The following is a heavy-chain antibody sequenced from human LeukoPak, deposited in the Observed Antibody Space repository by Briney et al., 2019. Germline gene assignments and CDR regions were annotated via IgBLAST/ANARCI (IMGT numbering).Heavy chain of an antibody. CDR1: GFTFGDYV. V-gene: IGHV3-49*04. J-gene: IGHJ6*03. CDR3: KADIGYSYGTNYYYYYYYMDV. Sequence: GGSLRLSCTASGFTFGDYVMSWVRQAPGKGLEWVGFIRSKAYGGTTKNAASVKGRFTISRDDSKSIAYLQMNSLKTEDTAVYYCKADIGYSYGTNYYYYYYYMDVWGKGTTVTISS. D-gene: IGHD5-18*01. CDR2: IRSKAYGGTT.